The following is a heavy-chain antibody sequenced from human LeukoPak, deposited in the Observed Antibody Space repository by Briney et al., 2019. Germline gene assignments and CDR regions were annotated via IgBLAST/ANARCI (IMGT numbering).Heavy chain of an antibody. CDR2: IRYSGTT. CDR3: ARVSSGGYFHTYYFDY. J-gene: IGHJ4*02. Sequence: SETLSLTCTVSGGSISGYYWSWIRQPPGKGLEWIGYIRYSGTTNYSPSLKSRATISVDTSKNQFSLNLISVTAADTAIYYCARVSSGGYFHTYYFDYWGEGTLVTVSS. D-gene: IGHD3-22*01. CDR1: GGSISGYY. V-gene: IGHV4-59*01.